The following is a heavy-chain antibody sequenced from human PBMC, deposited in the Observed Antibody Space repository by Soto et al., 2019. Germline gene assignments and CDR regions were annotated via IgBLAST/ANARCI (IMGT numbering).Heavy chain of an antibody. CDR1: GGSISSGGYY. CDR2: IYYSGST. D-gene: IGHD5-12*01. J-gene: IGHJ5*02. CDR3: ARGMGYSGLGWFDP. Sequence: SETLSLTCTVSGGSISSGGYYWNWIRQHPGKGLEWIGYIYYSGSTYYNPSLKSRVTISVDTSKNQFSLKLSSVTAADTAVYYCARGMGYSGLGWFDPWGQGTLVTVSS. V-gene: IGHV4-31*03.